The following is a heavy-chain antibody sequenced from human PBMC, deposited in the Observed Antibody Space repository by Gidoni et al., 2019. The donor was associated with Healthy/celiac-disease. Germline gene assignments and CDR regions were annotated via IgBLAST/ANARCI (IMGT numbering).Heavy chain of an antibody. CDR1: VFTFSSYG. CDR3: ARDLGVGATDY. J-gene: IGHJ4*02. D-gene: IGHD1-26*01. V-gene: IGHV3-33*01. Sequence: QVQLVESGGGVVQPGRSLRLSCAASVFTFSSYGMHWVRQAPGKGLEWVAVIWYDGSNKYYADSVKGRFTISRDNSKNTLYLQMNSLRAEDTAVYYCARDLGVGATDYWGQGTLVTVSS. CDR2: IWYDGSNK.